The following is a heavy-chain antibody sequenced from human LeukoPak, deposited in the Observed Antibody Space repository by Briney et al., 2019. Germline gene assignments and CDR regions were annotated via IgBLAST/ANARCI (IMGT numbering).Heavy chain of an antibody. D-gene: IGHD6-19*01. CDR1: GFTFSSYS. J-gene: IGHJ4*02. Sequence: GGSLRLSCAASGFTFSSYSMNWVRQAPGKGLEWVSSISSSSSYIYYADSVKGRFTIPRDNAKNSLYLQMNSLGAEDTAVYYCARDPYSSGRYYFDYWGQGTLVTVSS. CDR3: ARDPYSSGRYYFDY. CDR2: ISSSSSYI. V-gene: IGHV3-21*01.